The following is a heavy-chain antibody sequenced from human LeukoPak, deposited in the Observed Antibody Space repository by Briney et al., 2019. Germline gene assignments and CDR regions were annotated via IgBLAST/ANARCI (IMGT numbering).Heavy chain of an antibody. D-gene: IGHD3/OR15-3a*01. CDR3: ARGTYYYYMDV. CDR1: GGSISSYY. V-gene: IGHV4-59*01. Sequence: SETLSLTCTVSGGSISSYYWSWIRQPPGKGLEWIGYIYYSGSTNYNPSLKSRVTISVDTSKNQFSLKLSSVTAADTAVYYCARGTYYYYMDVWGKGTTVTVSS. J-gene: IGHJ6*03. CDR2: IYYSGST.